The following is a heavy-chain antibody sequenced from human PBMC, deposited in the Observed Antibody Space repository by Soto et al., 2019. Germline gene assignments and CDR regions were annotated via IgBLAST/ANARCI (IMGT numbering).Heavy chain of an antibody. D-gene: IGHD2-2*02. Sequence: GGSLRLSCAASGFTLDDYAMHWVRQAPGKGLEWVSGISWNSGSIGYADSVKGRFTISRDNAKNSLYLQMNSLRAEDTALYYCAKDIAPSGALRKVVPAAIPRYYYYYGMDVWGQGTTVTVSS. CDR1: GFTLDDYA. CDR3: AKDIAPSGALRKVVPAAIPRYYYYYGMDV. J-gene: IGHJ6*02. CDR2: ISWNSGSI. V-gene: IGHV3-9*01.